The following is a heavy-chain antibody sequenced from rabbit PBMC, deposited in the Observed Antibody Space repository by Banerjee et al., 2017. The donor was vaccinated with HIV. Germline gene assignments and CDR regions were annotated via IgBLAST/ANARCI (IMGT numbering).Heavy chain of an antibody. CDR1: GFDFSSYY. CDR2: IDPVFGST. V-gene: IGHV1S7*01. J-gene: IGHJ4*01. Sequence: QLKESGGGLVQPGGSLKLSCKASGFDFSSYYMSWVRQAPGKGLEWIGYIDPVFGSTYYASWVNGRFTISSHNAQNTLYLQLNSLTAADTATYFCARGGYAGSSYLFYFNLWGQGTLVTVS. D-gene: IGHD8-1*01. CDR3: ARGGYAGSSYLFYFNL.